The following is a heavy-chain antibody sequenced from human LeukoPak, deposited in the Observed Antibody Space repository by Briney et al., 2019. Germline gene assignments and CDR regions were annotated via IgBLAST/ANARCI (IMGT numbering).Heavy chain of an antibody. CDR2: ISGDGGST. CDR1: GFTVDDYA. CDR3: AKDLFSGTVATPYFYYYGMDV. J-gene: IGHJ6*02. D-gene: IGHD6-19*01. V-gene: IGHV3-43*02. Sequence: GGSLRLSCAASGFTVDDYAMHWVRQTPGKGLEWVSLISGDGGSTYFADSVKGRFTISRDNSKNSLYLQMNSLRTEDTALYYCAKDLFSGTVATPYFYYYGMDVWGQGTTVTVSS.